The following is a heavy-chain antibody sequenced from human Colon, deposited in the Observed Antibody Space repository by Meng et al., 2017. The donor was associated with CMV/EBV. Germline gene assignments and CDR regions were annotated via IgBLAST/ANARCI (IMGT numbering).Heavy chain of an antibody. CDR2: INGVGDTT. CDR1: GFTFNRNS. V-gene: IGHV3-23*01. J-gene: IGHJ3*02. D-gene: IGHD1-26*01. CDR3: ARSIVGARSHAFDI. Sequence: GESLKISCAASGFTFNRNSMSWVRQAPGKGLEWVSGINGVGDTTYYADSVKGRFTISRDNAKNTLYLQMNSLRAEDTAVYYCARSIVGARSHAFDIWGQGTMVTVSS.